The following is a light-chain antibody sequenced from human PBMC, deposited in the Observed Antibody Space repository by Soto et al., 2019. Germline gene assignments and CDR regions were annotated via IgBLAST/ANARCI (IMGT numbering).Light chain of an antibody. Sequence: QSVLTQPPSVSAAPGQKVTISCSGSSSNIGRNYVSWYQHLPGTAPKLLIYDDIYRPSGIPDRFSGSRSGTSATLGITGLQTGDEADYYCATWDSSLRAGVFGGGTQLTVL. V-gene: IGLV1-51*01. CDR2: DDI. J-gene: IGLJ3*02. CDR1: SSNIGRNY. CDR3: ATWDSSLRAGV.